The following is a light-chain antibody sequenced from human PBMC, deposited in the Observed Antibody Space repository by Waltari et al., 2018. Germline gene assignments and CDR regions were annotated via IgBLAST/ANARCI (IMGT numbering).Light chain of an antibody. J-gene: IGLJ3*02. V-gene: IGLV3-19*01. CDR1: SLRTSY. CDR2: GKE. CDR3: HSRKGSDNQVV. Sequence: SSELTQGPDVSVALGQTVKITCQGDSLRTSYASWYQVKPGQAPVLVLFGKEKRPSGIPDRISGYSSGTTSSLTITGAQAEDEADYYCHSRKGSDNQVVFGGGTELTVL.